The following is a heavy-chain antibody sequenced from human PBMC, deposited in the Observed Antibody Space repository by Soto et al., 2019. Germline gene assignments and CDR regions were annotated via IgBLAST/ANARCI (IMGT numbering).Heavy chain of an antibody. Sequence: PSETLSLTCAVSGGSISSCGYSWSWIRQPPGKGLEWIGYIYHSGSTYYNPSLKSRVTISVDRSKNQFSLKLSSVTAADTAVYYCARGHLVGSPSGLSVWGQGTTVTVSS. V-gene: IGHV4-30-2*01. CDR3: ARGHLVGSPSGLSV. CDR1: GGSISSCGYS. J-gene: IGHJ6*02. CDR2: IYHSGST. D-gene: IGHD2-15*01.